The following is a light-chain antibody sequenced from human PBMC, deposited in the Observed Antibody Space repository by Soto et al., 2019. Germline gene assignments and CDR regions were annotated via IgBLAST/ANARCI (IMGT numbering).Light chain of an antibody. V-gene: IGKV3-20*01. CDR3: QHFSSYPLT. Sequence: EFVLTQSPGTLSLSPGERATLSCRASQTVRNNYLAWYQQKPGQAPRLLIYDASSRATGIPDRFSGGGSGTDFTLTISRLAPEDLAVYYCQHFSSYPLTFGGGTKVEIK. CDR1: QTVRNNY. J-gene: IGKJ4*01. CDR2: DAS.